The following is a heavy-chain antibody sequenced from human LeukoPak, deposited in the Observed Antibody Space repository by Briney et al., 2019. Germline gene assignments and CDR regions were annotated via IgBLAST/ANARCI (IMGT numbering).Heavy chain of an antibody. V-gene: IGHV3-23*01. CDR3: ARWLQRPIDL. Sequence: GGSLRLSCASTLFSFTSYAMSWVRQAPGKVLEWVSAISTSGGDTYYVVYVTGRFTISRANSKNTIYLQMNSLRADDTAIYYCARWLQRPIDLWGPGNLVTVSS. D-gene: IGHD5-24*01. CDR2: ISTSGGDT. J-gene: IGHJ5*02. CDR1: LFSFTSYA.